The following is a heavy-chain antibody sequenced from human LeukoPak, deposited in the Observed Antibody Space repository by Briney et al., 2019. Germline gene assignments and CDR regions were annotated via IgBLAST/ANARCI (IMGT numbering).Heavy chain of an antibody. CDR1: GYTFTGYY. D-gene: IGHD3-3*01. CDR3: AREGLYDFWSGPDY. Sequence: GASVKVSCKASGYTFTGYYMHWVRQAPGQGLEWMGWINPNSGGTNYAQKFQGRVTMTRDTSISTAYMELSRLRSDDTAVYYCAREGLYDFWSGPDYWGQGTLVTVSS. J-gene: IGHJ4*02. V-gene: IGHV1-2*02. CDR2: INPNSGGT.